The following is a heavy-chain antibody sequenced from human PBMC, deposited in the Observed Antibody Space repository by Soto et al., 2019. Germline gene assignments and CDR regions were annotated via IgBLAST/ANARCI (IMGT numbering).Heavy chain of an antibody. CDR2: IIPIFGTA. D-gene: IGHD4-17*01. J-gene: IGHJ6*02. V-gene: IGHV1-69*13. CDR1: GGTFSSYA. CDR3: ANVMTTVTTSFSLFYGMDV. Sequence: SVKVSCKASGGTFSSYAISWVRQAPGQGLEWMGGIIPIFGTANYAQKFQGRVTITADESTSTAYMELSSLRSEDTAVYYCANVMTTVTTSFSLFYGMDVWGQGPTVTVSS.